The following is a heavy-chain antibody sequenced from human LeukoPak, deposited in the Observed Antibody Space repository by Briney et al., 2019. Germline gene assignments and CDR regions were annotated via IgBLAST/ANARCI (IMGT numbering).Heavy chain of an antibody. CDR1: GFTFNNYA. Sequence: GGSLRLSCAASGFTFNNYAMSWVRQAPGKGLEWVSAISAGGGSTYYADSVKGRFTISRDNSKNTLYLRMNSLRAEDTAVYYCARDRGSDYGPNWFDPWGQGTLVTVSS. D-gene: IGHD4-17*01. J-gene: IGHJ5*02. CDR3: ARDRGSDYGPNWFDP. V-gene: IGHV3-23*01. CDR2: ISAGGGST.